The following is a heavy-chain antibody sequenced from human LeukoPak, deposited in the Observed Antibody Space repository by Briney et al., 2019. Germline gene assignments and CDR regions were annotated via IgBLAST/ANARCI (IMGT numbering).Heavy chain of an antibody. Sequence: GGSLRLSCAASGFTFSNYAMSWVRQAPGKGLEWVSLISGSGDSTDYADSVKGRFTISRDNAKNTLYLQMNSLRAEDTAVYYCARDRMVAIDYWGQGTLVTVSS. CDR1: GFTFSNYA. J-gene: IGHJ4*02. D-gene: IGHD2-8*01. CDR2: ISGSGDST. V-gene: IGHV3-23*01. CDR3: ARDRMVAIDY.